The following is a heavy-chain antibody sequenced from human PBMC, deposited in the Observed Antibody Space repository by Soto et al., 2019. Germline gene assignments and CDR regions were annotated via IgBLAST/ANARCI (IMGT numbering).Heavy chain of an antibody. Sequence: LRLSCAASGFAFRDFSMNWVRQAPGRALEWVSSISSTSTFIFYADSVKGRFTISRDNAKNSLFLQMSSLGADDTAVYYCAREGSLWGFDSWGQGTLVTVSS. V-gene: IGHV3-21*01. CDR2: ISSTSTFI. CDR1: GFAFRDFS. CDR3: AREGSLWGFDS. J-gene: IGHJ4*02. D-gene: IGHD3-10*01.